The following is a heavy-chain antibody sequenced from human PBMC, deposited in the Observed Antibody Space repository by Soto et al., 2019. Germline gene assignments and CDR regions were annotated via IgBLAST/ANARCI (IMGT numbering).Heavy chain of an antibody. J-gene: IGHJ4*02. V-gene: IGHV3-23*01. CDR2: ISGSGGST. D-gene: IGHD3-16*02. CDR3: AKDPRGGSYRQTPFDY. CDR1: GFTFSSYA. Sequence: GGSLRLSCAASGFTFSSYAMSWVRQAPGKGLEWVSAISGSGGSTYYADSVKGRFTISRDNSKNTLYLQMNSLGAEDTAVYYCAKDPRGGSYRQTPFDYWGQGTLVTVSS.